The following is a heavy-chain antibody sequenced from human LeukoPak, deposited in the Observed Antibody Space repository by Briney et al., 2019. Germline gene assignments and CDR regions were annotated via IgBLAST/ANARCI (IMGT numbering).Heavy chain of an antibody. CDR2: IYYSGST. D-gene: IGHD2-2*01. CDR1: GYSISSGYY. CDR3: TGCSSTSCYYFDY. Sequence: SETLSLTCTVSGYSISSGYYWGWIRQPPGKGLEWIGSIYYSGSTYYNPSLKSRVTISVDTSKNQFSLKLSSVTAADTAVYYGTGCSSTSCYYFDYWGQGTLVTVSS. V-gene: IGHV4-38-2*02. J-gene: IGHJ4*02.